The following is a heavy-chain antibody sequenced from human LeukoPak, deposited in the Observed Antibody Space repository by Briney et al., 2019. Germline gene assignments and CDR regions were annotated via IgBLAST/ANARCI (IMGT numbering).Heavy chain of an antibody. CDR2: ISGSGGST. V-gene: IGHV3-23*01. J-gene: IGHJ4*02. CDR3: ARDEEDDSSGYYADY. Sequence: GGSLRLSCAASGFTFSSYAMSWVRQAPGKGLEWVSAISGSGGSTYYADSVKGRFTISRDNSKNTLYLQMNSLRAEDTAVYYCARDEEDDSSGYYADYWGQGTLVTVSS. D-gene: IGHD3-22*01. CDR1: GFTFSSYA.